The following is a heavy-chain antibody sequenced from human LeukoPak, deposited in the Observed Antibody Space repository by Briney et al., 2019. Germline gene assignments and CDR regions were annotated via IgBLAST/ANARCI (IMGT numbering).Heavy chain of an antibody. CDR3: ARQRYSSSWYLLDY. J-gene: IGHJ4*02. D-gene: IGHD6-13*01. Sequence: SETLSLTCTVSGCSISSSSYYWGWIRQPPGKGLEWIGSIYYSGGTYYNPSLKSRVTISVDTSKNQFSLKRSSVTAADTAVYYCARQRYSSSWYLLDYWGQGTLVTVSS. V-gene: IGHV4-39*01. CDR1: GCSISSSSYY. CDR2: IYYSGGT.